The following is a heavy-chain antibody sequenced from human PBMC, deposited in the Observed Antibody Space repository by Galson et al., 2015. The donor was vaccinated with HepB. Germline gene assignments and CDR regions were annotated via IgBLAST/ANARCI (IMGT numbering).Heavy chain of an antibody. CDR2: ISASGGST. V-gene: IGHV3-23*01. D-gene: IGHD6-13*01. CDR3: AKDRAAAAGLDY. J-gene: IGHJ4*02. Sequence: SLRLSCAASGFTFSSYGMSWVRQAPGKGLEWVSTISASGGSTYYADSVKGRFTISRDNSKNTLYLQMNSLRAEDTAVYYCAKDRAAAAGLDYWGQGTLVTVSS. CDR1: GFTFSSYG.